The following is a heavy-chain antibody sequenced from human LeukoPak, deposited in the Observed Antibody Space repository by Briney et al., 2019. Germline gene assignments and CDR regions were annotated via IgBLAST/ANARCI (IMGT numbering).Heavy chain of an antibody. CDR3: TIDEWELPGY. D-gene: IGHD1-26*01. V-gene: IGHV1-2*02. Sequence: ASVKVSCKTSGYTFTDYYIHWVRQAPEQGLEWMGWINPKSGATDFAQKFQGRITLTRDTSITTAHMEMNRLTSDDTAVYFCTIDEWELPGYWGQGTRVTV. J-gene: IGHJ4*02. CDR2: INPKSGAT. CDR1: GYTFTDYY.